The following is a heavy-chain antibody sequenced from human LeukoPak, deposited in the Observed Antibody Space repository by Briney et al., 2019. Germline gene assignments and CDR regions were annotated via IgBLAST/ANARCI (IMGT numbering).Heavy chain of an antibody. CDR1: GFTFSAYD. CDR2: ISRSGSTP. V-gene: IGHV3-21*06. Sequence: GGSLRLSCAGSGFTFSAYDLSWVRQAQGQGLEWVAAISRSGSTPYYTASVKGRFTVSRDNAKNSLFLQMNSLRAEDTAVYYCARRVPSQVITDYFDYWGQGALVTVSS. CDR3: ARRVPSQVITDYFDY. D-gene: IGHD3-16*01. J-gene: IGHJ4*02.